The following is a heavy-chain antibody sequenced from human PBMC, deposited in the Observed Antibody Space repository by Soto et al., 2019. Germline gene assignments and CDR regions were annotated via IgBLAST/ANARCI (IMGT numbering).Heavy chain of an antibody. D-gene: IGHD3-3*01. CDR3: AKVGTIFGVVTTYYFDY. V-gene: IGHV3-23*01. CDR2: ISGRGGST. J-gene: IGHJ4*02. CDR1: GFTFSSYA. Sequence: GGSLRLSCAASGFTFSSYAMSWVRQAPGKGLEWVSAISGRGGSTYYADSVKGRFTISRDNSKNTLYLQMNSLRAEDTAVYYCAKVGTIFGVVTTYYFDYWGQGTLVTVSS.